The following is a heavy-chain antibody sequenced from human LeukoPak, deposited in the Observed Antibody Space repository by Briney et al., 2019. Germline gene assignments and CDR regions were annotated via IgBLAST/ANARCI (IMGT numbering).Heavy chain of an antibody. CDR2: ISGSGGST. J-gene: IGHJ4*02. CDR1: GFTFSSYA. D-gene: IGHD2-2*02. CDR3: TTVRCSTSCYR. V-gene: IGHV3-23*01. Sequence: GGSLRLSCAASGFTFSSYAMSWVRQAPGKGLEWVSAISGSGGSTYYADSVKGRFTISRDNSKNTLYLQMNSLRAEDTAVYYCTTVRCSTSCYRWGQGTLVTVSS.